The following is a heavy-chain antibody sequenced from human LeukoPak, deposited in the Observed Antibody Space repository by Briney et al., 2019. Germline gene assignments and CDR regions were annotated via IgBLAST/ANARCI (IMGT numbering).Heavy chain of an antibody. V-gene: IGHV3-48*04. CDR2: ISSSSSTI. CDR1: GFTFSSYS. Sequence: GGSLRLSCAASGFTFSSYSMNWVRQAPGKGLEWVSYISSSSSTIYYADSVKGRFTISRDNAKNSVFLQMNSLRAEDTAVYYCARERVPSRYFDSWGQGTLVTASS. J-gene: IGHJ4*02. CDR3: ARERVPSRYFDS.